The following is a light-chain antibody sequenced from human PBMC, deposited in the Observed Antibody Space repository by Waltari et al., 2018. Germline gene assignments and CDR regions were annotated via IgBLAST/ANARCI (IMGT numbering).Light chain of an antibody. Sequence: QSALTQPASVSGSPGQSITISCTGTNSDVGDHNYVSWYQQHPAKAPKLMIYDCSNRPSGVANRFAGSKSGNTAALTISGLRAEDEADYYCSSYTSSSTLNYVFGTGTKVTVL. CDR1: NSDVGDHNY. V-gene: IGLV2-14*03. J-gene: IGLJ1*01. CDR3: SSYTSSSTLNYV. CDR2: DCS.